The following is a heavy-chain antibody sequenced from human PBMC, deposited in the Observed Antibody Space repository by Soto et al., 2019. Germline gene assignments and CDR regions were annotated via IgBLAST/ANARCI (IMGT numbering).Heavy chain of an antibody. CDR3: AREFRGSYLRYYGMDV. V-gene: IGHV3-30-3*01. CDR1: GFTFSSYA. D-gene: IGHD1-26*01. J-gene: IGHJ6*02. CDR2: ISYDGSNK. Sequence: GGSLRLSCAASGFTFSSYAMHWVRQAPGKGLEWVAVISYDGSNKYYADSVKGRFTISRDNSKNTLYLQMNSLRAEDTAVYYCAREFRGSYLRYYGMDVWGQGTTVTVSS.